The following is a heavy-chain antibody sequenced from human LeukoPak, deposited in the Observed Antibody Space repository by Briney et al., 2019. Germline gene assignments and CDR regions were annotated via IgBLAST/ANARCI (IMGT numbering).Heavy chain of an antibody. CDR3: ARDLGPHRSSPNSGAFDI. J-gene: IGHJ3*02. CDR2: IKQDGSEK. V-gene: IGHV3-7*01. CDR1: GFTFSSYW. Sequence: PGGSLRLSCAASGFTFSSYWMSWVRQAPGKGLEWVVNIKQDGSEKYYVDSVKGRFTISRDNAKNSLYLQMSNLRADDTAVYYCARDLGPHRSSPNSGAFDIWGQGTMVTVSS. D-gene: IGHD6-6*01.